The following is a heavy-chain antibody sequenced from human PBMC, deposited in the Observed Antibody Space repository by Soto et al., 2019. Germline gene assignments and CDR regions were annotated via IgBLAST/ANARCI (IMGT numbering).Heavy chain of an antibody. V-gene: IGHV1-18*01. D-gene: IGHD3-22*01. Sequence: RASVKVSCKASGYTFTSYGISWVRQAPGQGLEWMGWISAYNGNTNYAQKLQGRVTMTTDTSTSTAYMELRSLRSDDTAVYYCARGPLDYYDSSGYAPENNWFDPWGQGTLVTVSS. CDR3: ARGPLDYYDSSGYAPENNWFDP. CDR1: GYTFTSYG. J-gene: IGHJ5*02. CDR2: ISAYNGNT.